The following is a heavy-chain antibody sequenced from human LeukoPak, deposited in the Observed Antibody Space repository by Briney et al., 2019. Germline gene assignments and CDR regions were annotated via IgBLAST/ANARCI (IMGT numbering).Heavy chain of an antibody. D-gene: IGHD6-19*01. CDR1: GYSISSGYY. J-gene: IGHJ4*02. V-gene: IGHV4-38-2*01. CDR3: ARVQPERIAVARLGTDY. CDR2: ICHSGSS. Sequence: PSDTLSLTCAVSGYSISSGYYWGWIRQPPGKGLEWIGSICHSGSSYYNPSLKSRVIISVDTSKNQFSLKLSSVTAADTALYYCARVQPERIAVARLGTDYWGEGTLVTVSS.